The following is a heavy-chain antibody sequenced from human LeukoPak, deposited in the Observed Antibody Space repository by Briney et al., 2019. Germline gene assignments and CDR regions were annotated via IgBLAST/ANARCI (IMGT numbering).Heavy chain of an antibody. CDR3: ASRKLGNDY. V-gene: IGHV4-30-4*07. CDR1: GVAISRGGYA. D-gene: IGHD7-27*01. J-gene: IGHJ4*02. Sequence: PSETLSLTCAVSGVAISRGGYAWNWIRQPPGKGLEWIAYIYHSGTTYYNPSLKSRATISVDTSKNQLSLKLSSVTAADTAVYYCASRKLGNDYWGQGTLVTVSS. CDR2: IYHSGTT.